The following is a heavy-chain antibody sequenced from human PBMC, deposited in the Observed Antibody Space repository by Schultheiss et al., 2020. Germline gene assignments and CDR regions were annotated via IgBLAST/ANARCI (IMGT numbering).Heavy chain of an antibody. J-gene: IGHJ5*02. CDR2: IIPIFGTA. D-gene: IGHD3-10*01. CDR3: ARVLMVRGVIGWFDP. Sequence: SVKVSCKASGGTFSSYAISWVRQAPGQGLEWMGGIIPIFGTANYAQKFQGRVTMTTDTSTSTAYMELRSLRSDDTAVYYCARVLMVRGVIGWFDPWGQGTLVTVSS. V-gene: IGHV1-69*05. CDR1: GGTFSSYA.